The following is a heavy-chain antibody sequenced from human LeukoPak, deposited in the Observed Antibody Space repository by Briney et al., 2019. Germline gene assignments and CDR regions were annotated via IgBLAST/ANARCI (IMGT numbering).Heavy chain of an antibody. CDR3: ARETYNDYVWGSYRLDAFDI. D-gene: IGHD3-16*02. Sequence: PSETLSLTCTVSGGSISSSTYYWGWIRQSPGKGLEWIGSIYYSGSTYYNPSLQSRVTMSVDTSKNQFSLKLSSVTAADTAVYYCARETYNDYVWGSYRLDAFDIWGQGTMVTVSS. CDR2: IYYSGST. J-gene: IGHJ3*02. CDR1: GGSISSSTYY. V-gene: IGHV4-39*07.